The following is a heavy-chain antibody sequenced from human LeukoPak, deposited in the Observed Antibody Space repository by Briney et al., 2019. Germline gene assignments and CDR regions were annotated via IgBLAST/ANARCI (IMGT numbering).Heavy chain of an antibody. CDR1: GGSISSYY. D-gene: IGHD6-19*01. Sequence: SETLSLTCTVSGGSISSYYWSWIRQPPGKGLEWIANIYYSGSTYYNPSLKSRVTISVDTSKNQFSLRLNSVTAADTSIYYCARIPTNAVPSAHNGFDIWGQGTMLTVSS. CDR2: IYYSGST. V-gene: IGHV4-59*04. J-gene: IGHJ3*02. CDR3: ARIPTNAVPSAHNGFDI.